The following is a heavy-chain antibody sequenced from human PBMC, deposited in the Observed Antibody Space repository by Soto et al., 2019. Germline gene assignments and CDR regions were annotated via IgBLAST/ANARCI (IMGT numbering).Heavy chain of an antibody. D-gene: IGHD6-13*01. CDR3: AKAGSSSWYSRYFDS. CDR1: GASIRNYY. Sequence: QVQLQESGPGLVKPSETLSLTCTFSGASIRNYYWGWIRQPPGKGLEWIGYIYYSGHTNYNPSRESRVTISVETSKNQFSLKLSSVTAADTAVYYCAKAGSSSWYSRYFDSWGQGTLVTVSS. V-gene: IGHV4-59*13. J-gene: IGHJ4*02. CDR2: IYYSGHT.